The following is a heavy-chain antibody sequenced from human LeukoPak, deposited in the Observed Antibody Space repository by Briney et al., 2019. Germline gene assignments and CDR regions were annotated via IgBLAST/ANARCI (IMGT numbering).Heavy chain of an antibody. CDR3: ARVRAGTRSSDY. V-gene: IGHV3-66*01. CDR2: IYSGGST. D-gene: IGHD6-13*01. J-gene: IGHJ4*02. CDR1: GFTVSSNY. Sequence: GGSLRLSCAAPGFTVSSNYMSWVCQAPGKGLDWVSVIYSGGSTYYADSVKGRFTISRDNSKNTLYLQMNSLRAEDTAVYYCARVRAGTRSSDYWGQGTLVTVSS.